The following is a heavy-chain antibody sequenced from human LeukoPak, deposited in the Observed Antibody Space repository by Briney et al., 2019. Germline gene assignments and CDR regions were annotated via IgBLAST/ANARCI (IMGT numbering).Heavy chain of an antibody. CDR2: IYYSGST. CDR3: ARGPGSSIAAAGPPFDY. CDR1: GGSISSSSYY. V-gene: IGHV4-39*01. J-gene: IGHJ4*02. Sequence: PSETLSLTCTVSGGSISSSSYYWGWIRQPPGTGLEWIGSIYYSGSTYYNPSLKSRVTISVDTSKNQFSLKLSSVTAADTAVYYCARGPGSSIAAAGPPFDYWGQGTLVTVSS. D-gene: IGHD6-13*01.